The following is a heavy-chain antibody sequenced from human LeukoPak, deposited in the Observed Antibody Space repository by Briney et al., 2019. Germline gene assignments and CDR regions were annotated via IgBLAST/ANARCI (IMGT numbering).Heavy chain of an antibody. CDR3: SRSLDY. CDR2: INQDGSEG. Sequence: PGGSLRLSCAASGFSFSDYWMDWVRQSPGKGMEWVANINQDGSEGYYADSVKGRFTISRDSAKNSLYLQMNKSRAEDTAVYYCSRSLDYWGQGALVTVSS. J-gene: IGHJ4*02. V-gene: IGHV3-7*01. CDR1: GFSFSDYW.